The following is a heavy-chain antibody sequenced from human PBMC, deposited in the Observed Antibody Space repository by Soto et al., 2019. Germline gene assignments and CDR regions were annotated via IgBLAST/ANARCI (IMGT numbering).Heavy chain of an antibody. CDR1: GGSISSYY. J-gene: IGHJ4*02. D-gene: IGHD2-8*01. CDR3: ARRWGYAIDY. V-gene: IGHV4-59*08. CDR2: IYYSGST. Sequence: QVQLQESGPGLVKPSETLSLTCTVSGGSISSYYWSWIRQPPGKGLEWIGYIYYSGSTNYNPSLKRRVTIPVDTSKNQFSLKLSSVTAADTAVYYCARRWGYAIDYWGQGTLVTVSS.